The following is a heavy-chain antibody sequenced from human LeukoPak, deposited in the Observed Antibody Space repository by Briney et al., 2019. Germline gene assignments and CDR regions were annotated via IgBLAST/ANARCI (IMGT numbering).Heavy chain of an antibody. J-gene: IGHJ4*02. CDR3: ARAGGPYGSGSANYFDY. V-gene: IGHV1-46*01. D-gene: IGHD3-10*01. Sequence: ASGKVSCKASGSTFTSYYMHWGRQAPGQGREWMGIINPSGGSTSYAQEFQGRVSMTEDMSTSTVYIELSSLRSEDTAVYYCARAGGPYGSGSANYFDYWGQGTLVTVSS. CDR1: GSTFTSYY. CDR2: INPSGGST.